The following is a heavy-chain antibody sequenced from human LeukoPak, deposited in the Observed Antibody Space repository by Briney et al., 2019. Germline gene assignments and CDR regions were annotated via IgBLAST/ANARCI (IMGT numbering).Heavy chain of an antibody. Sequence: KSSETLSLTCAVYGGSFSGYYWSWIRQPPGKGLEWIGEINHSGSTNYNPSLKSRVTISVDTSKNQFSLKLSSVTAADTAVYYCARLPYGSGSYLYYYYYGMDVWGQGTTVTVSS. CDR2: INHSGST. CDR3: ARLPYGSGSYLYYYYYGMDV. J-gene: IGHJ6*02. D-gene: IGHD3-10*01. CDR1: GGSFSGYY. V-gene: IGHV4-34*01.